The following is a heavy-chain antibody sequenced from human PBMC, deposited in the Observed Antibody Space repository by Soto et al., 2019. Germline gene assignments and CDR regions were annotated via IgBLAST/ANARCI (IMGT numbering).Heavy chain of an antibody. Sequence: QVQLVESGGGVVQPGRSLRLSCAASGFTFSSYGMHWVRQAPGRGLEWVAVIWYDGSNTEYADSAKGRFTISRDNSRNTLYLRMNSLRAEDTAVYYCAREVDSGWLGGGHLDYWGQGILVTISS. CDR1: GFTFSSYG. D-gene: IGHD6-19*01. V-gene: IGHV3-33*01. CDR3: AREVDSGWLGGGHLDY. CDR2: IWYDGSNT. J-gene: IGHJ4*02.